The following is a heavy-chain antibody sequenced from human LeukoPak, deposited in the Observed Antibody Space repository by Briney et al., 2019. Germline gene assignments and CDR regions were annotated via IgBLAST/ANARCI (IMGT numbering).Heavy chain of an antibody. V-gene: IGHV4-4*07. CDR3: ARVSDDNSGYCYYYMDV. CDR1: GGSISSYY. D-gene: IGHD3-22*01. CDR2: IYTSGST. Sequence: PSETLSLTCTVSGGSISSYYWSWIRQPAGKGLEWIGRIYTSGSTNYNPSLKSRVTMSVDTSKNQFSLKLSSVTAADTAVYYCARVSDDNSGYCYYYMDVWGKGTTVTVSS. J-gene: IGHJ6*03.